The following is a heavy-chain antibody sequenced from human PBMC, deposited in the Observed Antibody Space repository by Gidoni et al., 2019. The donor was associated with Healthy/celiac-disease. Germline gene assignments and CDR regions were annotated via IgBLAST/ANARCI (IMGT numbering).Heavy chain of an antibody. CDR1: GFTFSDYY. J-gene: IGHJ6*02. CDR2: ISSSGSTI. Sequence: QVQLVESGGGLVKPGGSLRLSCAASGFTFSDYYMSWIRQAPGKGLEWVSYISSSGSTIYYADSVKGRFTISRDNAKNSLYLQMNSLRAEDTAVYYCARDLRIAAADPDYYYYGMDVWGQGTTVTVSS. CDR3: ARDLRIAAADPDYYYYGMDV. D-gene: IGHD6-13*01. V-gene: IGHV3-11*01.